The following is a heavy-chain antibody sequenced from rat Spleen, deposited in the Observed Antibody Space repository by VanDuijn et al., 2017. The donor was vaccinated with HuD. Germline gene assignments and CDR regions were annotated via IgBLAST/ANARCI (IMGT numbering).Heavy chain of an antibody. CDR2: ISTGGGST. J-gene: IGHJ2*01. CDR1: GFTFSNYY. V-gene: IGHV5-27*01. Sequence: EVQLVESGGGLVQPGRSLKLSCAASGFTFSNYYMAWVRQAPTKGLEWVAYISTGGGSTYYRDSVKGRFTISRDNTKSTLYRQMNSLRSEDTATYYCTRDRILRSTGFDYWGQGVMVTVSS. CDR3: TRDRILRSTGFDY. D-gene: IGHD1-6*01.